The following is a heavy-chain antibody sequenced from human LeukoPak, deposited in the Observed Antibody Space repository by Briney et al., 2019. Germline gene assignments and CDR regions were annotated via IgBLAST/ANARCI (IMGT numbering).Heavy chain of an antibody. D-gene: IGHD6-19*01. CDR2: IYTTGST. CDR1: GGSISSYY. CDR3: ARQVAMADKAGFDF. V-gene: IGHV4-4*07. Sequence: SETLSLTCTVSGGSISSYYWSWIRQPAGKGLEWIGRIYTTGSTNYNPSLKSRVNMSIDTSKNQFSLKLSSVTAADTAVYYCARQVAMADKAGFDFWGQGTLVTVSS. J-gene: IGHJ4*02.